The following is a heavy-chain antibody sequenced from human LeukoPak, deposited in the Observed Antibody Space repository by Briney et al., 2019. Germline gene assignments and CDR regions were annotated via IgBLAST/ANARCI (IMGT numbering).Heavy chain of an antibody. CDR3: ARMPIVGATTFDY. D-gene: IGHD1-26*01. CDR1: GGSISSYY. Sequence: PSETLSLTCTVSGGSISSYYWGWIRQPPGKGLEWIGSIYYSGSTYYNPSLKSRVTISVDTSKNQFSLKLSSVTATDTAVYYCARMPIVGATTFDYWGQGTLVTASS. CDR2: IYYSGST. V-gene: IGHV4-39*01. J-gene: IGHJ4*02.